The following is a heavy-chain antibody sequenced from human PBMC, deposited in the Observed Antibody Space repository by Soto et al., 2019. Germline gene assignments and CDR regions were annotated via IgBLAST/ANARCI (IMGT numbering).Heavy chain of an antibody. V-gene: IGHV4-59*01. Sequence: QVQLQESGPGLVKPSETLSLTCTVSGGSISSYYWGWIRQPPGKGLEWIGYIYYSGSTNYNPSLKSRVTISVDTSKNQFSLKLSSVTAADTAVYYCARERYCSSTSCPGGWFDPWGQGTLVTVSS. D-gene: IGHD2-2*01. CDR3: ARERYCSSTSCPGGWFDP. CDR1: GGSISSYY. CDR2: IYYSGST. J-gene: IGHJ5*02.